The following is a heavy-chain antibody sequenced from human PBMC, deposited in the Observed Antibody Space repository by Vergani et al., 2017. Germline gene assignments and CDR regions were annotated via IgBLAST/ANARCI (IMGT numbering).Heavy chain of an antibody. CDR2: ITPFLDII. D-gene: IGHD2-15*01. J-gene: IGHJ5*02. V-gene: IGHV1-69*08. Sequence: QVQLVQSGAEVKKSGSSVKVSCKASGGTFSSYTITWVRQAPGQGLEWMGRITPFLDIINYAQNFQGRVTITADKSTGTAYMELSSLRADDTAVYYCAREGVSGIVVVVATPRAYFDPWGQGTLVTVSS. CDR1: GGTFSSYT. CDR3: AREGVSGIVVVVATPRAYFDP.